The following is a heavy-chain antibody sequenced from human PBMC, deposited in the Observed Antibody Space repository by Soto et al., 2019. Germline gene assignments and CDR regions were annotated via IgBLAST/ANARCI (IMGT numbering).Heavy chain of an antibody. J-gene: IGHJ3*02. CDR3: GRRGLILYPI. Sequence: QLQLRESGPGLVKPSETLSLTCAVSGGSVGSRDCYWVWIRQPPGKGLERIGSFYYGGTTHYNPSLRGRVTVFVDTPKNLFDLNLNSVTAADTAIYYCGRRGLILYPIWGQGTMVT. D-gene: IGHD3-3*01. V-gene: IGHV4-39*01. CDR2: FYYGGTT. CDR1: GGSVGSRDCY.